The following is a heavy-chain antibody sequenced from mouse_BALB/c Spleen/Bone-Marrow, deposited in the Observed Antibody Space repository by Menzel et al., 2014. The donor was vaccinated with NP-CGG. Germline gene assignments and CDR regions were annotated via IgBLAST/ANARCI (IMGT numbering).Heavy chain of an antibody. CDR2: IDPENGNI. CDR1: GFNIKDTY. V-gene: IGHV14-3*02. CDR3: TRRGFDF. J-gene: IGHJ2*01. Sequence: EVQGVESGAELVKPGASVKLSCTASGFNIKDTYIHWVKRRPEQGLEWIGRIDPENGNIKYDPKFQVKATITADTSSNTAYLQLSSLTSEDTAVYYCTRRGFDFWGPGTTLTVSS.